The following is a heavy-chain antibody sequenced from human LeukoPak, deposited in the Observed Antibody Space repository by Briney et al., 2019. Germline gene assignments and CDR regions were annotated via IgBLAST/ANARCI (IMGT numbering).Heavy chain of an antibody. CDR1: GGTFSSYA. D-gene: IGHD3-16*01. Sequence: ASVKVSCKASGGTFSSYAISWVRQAPGQGLEWMGGIIPIFGTANYAQKFQGRVTITADESTSTAYMELSSLRSEDTAVYYCARVRLLGHYFDYWGQGTLVTVSS. CDR3: ARVRLLGHYFDY. CDR2: IIPIFGTA. V-gene: IGHV1-69*13. J-gene: IGHJ4*02.